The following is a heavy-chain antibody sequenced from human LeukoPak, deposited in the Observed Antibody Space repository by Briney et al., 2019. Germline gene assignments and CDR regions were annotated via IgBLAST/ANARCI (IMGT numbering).Heavy chain of an antibody. CDR3: ARRGSVGYCSSTSCYGATDY. D-gene: IGHD2-2*01. Sequence: SETLSLTCTVSGGSISSYYWSWIRQPPGKGLEWIGYIYYSGSTNYNPSLKSRVTISVDTSKNQFSLKLSSVTAADTAVYYCARRGSVGYCSSTSCYGATDYWGQGTLVTVSS. V-gene: IGHV4-59*12. J-gene: IGHJ4*02. CDR2: IYYSGST. CDR1: GGSISSYY.